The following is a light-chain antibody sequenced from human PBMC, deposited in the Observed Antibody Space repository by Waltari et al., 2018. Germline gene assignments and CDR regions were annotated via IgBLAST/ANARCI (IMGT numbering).Light chain of an antibody. Sequence: QSALTQPASVSGSPGPSSTIPHTGNSSDLRLVSWYQHHPGKAPKLIFYEDHKRPSGVSARFSGSKSGNTASLTISGLQAEDEADYHCCSYAGPWVFGGGTKLTVL. CDR3: CSYAGPWV. V-gene: IGLV2-23*01. CDR2: EDH. CDR1: SSDLRL. J-gene: IGLJ3*02.